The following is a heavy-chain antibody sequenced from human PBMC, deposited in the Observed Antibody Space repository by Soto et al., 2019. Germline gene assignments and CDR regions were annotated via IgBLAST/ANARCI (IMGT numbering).Heavy chain of an antibody. CDR1: GFTFSSYD. Sequence: GGSLRLSCAASGFTFSSYDMHWVRQAPGKGLEWVALISYDGSNKYCADSVKGRFTISRDNSKNTLYLQMNSLRAEDTAVYHCAKKDSAYYDSTGYSDGMDVWGQGTTVTVSS. J-gene: IGHJ6*02. CDR3: AKKDSAYYDSTGYSDGMDV. CDR2: ISYDGSNK. V-gene: IGHV3-30*18. D-gene: IGHD3-22*01.